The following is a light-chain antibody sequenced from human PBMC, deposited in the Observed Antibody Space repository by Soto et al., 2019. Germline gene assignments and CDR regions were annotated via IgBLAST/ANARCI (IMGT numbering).Light chain of an antibody. CDR2: AAS. Sequence: DIQMTQSPSSLSASVGDRVTITCRASQSISSYLNWYQQKPGKAPKLLIYAASSLQSGVPSRFNGSGSGTDFTLTISSLQPEDFATYYCQQSYSTPPLTFGGGTKV. CDR1: QSISSY. V-gene: IGKV1-39*01. CDR3: QQSYSTPPLT. J-gene: IGKJ4*01.